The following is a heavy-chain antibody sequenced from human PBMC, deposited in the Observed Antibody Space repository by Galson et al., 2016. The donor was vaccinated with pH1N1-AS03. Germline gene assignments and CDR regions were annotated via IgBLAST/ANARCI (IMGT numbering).Heavy chain of an antibody. CDR2: INLNDGVT. V-gene: IGHV1-2*02. J-gene: IGHJ4*02. Sequence: SVKVSCKASGYTFTGFSVNWVRQAPGQGLEWMGWINLNDGVTNYAQKFKGRVAMTEDTSSDTAFMELSSLRSDDSAVYYCTAVSADYDTSSLDPLIDYWGQGTLVTVSS. CDR1: GYTFTGFS. CDR3: TAVSADYDTSSLDPLIDY. D-gene: IGHD2-2*01.